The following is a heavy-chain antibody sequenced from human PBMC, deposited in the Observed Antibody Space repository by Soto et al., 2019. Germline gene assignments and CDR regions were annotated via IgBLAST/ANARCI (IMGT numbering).Heavy chain of an antibody. J-gene: IGHJ5*02. D-gene: IGHD6-19*01. CDR2: ISGSGGST. V-gene: IGHV3-23*01. CDR1: GFTVSSNY. Sequence: PGGSLRLSCAASGFTVSSNYMSWVRQAPGKGLEWVSVISGSGGSTYYADSVKGRFTISRDNSKNTLYLQMNSLRAEDTAVYFCAKDVSGGSSGWYLYNWFDPWGQGTLVTVSS. CDR3: AKDVSGGSSGWYLYNWFDP.